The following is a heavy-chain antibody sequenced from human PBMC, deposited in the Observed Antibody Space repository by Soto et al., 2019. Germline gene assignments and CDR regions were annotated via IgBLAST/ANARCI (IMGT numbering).Heavy chain of an antibody. D-gene: IGHD4-4*01. CDR2: ISYDGSNK. CDR3: ARDRGGFTVTTHYYGMDV. J-gene: IGHJ6*02. V-gene: IGHV3-30-3*01. CDR1: GFTFSSYA. Sequence: PGGSLRLSCAASGFTFSSYAMHWVRQAPGKGLEWVAVISYDGSNKYYADSVKGRFTISRDNSKNTLYLQMNSLRAEDTAVYYCARDRGGFTVTTHYYGMDVWGQGTTVTVSS.